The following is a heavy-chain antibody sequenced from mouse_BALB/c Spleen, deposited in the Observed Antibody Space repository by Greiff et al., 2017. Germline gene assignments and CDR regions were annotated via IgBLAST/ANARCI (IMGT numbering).Heavy chain of an antibody. V-gene: IGHV1-4*02. CDR2: INPSSGYT. D-gene: IGHD6-1*01. J-gene: IGHJ2*01. Sequence: QVQLQQSAAELARPGASVKMSCKASGYTFTSYTMHWVKQRPGQGLEWIGYINPSSGYTEYNQKFKDKTTLTADKSSSSAYMQLSSLTSEDSAVYYCAREASPFDYWGQGTTLTVSS. CDR1: GYTFTSYT. CDR3: AREASPFDY.